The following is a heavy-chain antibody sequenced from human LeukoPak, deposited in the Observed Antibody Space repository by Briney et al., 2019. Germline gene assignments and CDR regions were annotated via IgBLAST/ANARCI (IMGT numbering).Heavy chain of an antibody. D-gene: IGHD5-24*01. CDR1: GFTFSNYG. CDR2: ISHDGDNK. Sequence: GRSLRLSCTASGFTFSNYGMHWVRQAPGRGLESVAVISHDGDNKYYAGSAKGQFTISRDNSKNTLYLRTDSLRAEDTALYYCARDGGGGYNQIDSWGQGTLVTVSS. CDR3: ARDGGGGYNQIDS. J-gene: IGHJ4*02. V-gene: IGHV3-30*04.